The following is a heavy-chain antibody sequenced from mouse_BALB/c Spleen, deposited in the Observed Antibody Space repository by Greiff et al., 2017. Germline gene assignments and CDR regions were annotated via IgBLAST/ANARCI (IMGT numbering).Heavy chain of an antibody. CDR1: GYTFTDYN. CDR2: INPNNGGT. CDR3: ARKEDGYYHYAMDY. D-gene: IGHD2-3*01. J-gene: IGHJ4*01. Sequence: EVQLQQSGPELVKPGASVKIPCKASGYTFTDYNMDWVKQSHGKSLEWIGDINPNNGGTIYNQKFKGKATLTVDKSSSTAYMELRSLTSEDTAVYYCARKEDGYYHYAMDYWGQGTSVTVSS. V-gene: IGHV1-18*01.